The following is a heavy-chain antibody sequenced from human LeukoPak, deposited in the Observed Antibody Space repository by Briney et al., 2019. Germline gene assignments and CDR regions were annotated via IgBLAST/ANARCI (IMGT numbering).Heavy chain of an antibody. Sequence: SETLSLTCTVSGGSTSSSSFYWGWIRQPPGKGLECIGRISYSGRTYYNPSLQSRVTISVDTSKNPFSLRLSSVTAADTAVYYCARLRAYYYDSSGYYNFDLWGQGTLVTVCS. V-gene: IGHV4-39*01. CDR2: ISYSGRT. D-gene: IGHD3-22*01. CDR3: ARLRAYYYDSSGYYNFDL. CDR1: GGSTSSSSFY. J-gene: IGHJ4*02.